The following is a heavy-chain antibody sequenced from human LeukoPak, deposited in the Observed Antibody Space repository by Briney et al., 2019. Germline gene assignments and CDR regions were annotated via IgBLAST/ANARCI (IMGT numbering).Heavy chain of an antibody. D-gene: IGHD2-2*01. V-gene: IGHV1-2*02. CDR3: ARLADCSSSSCRLFDY. CDR2: INPNSGFT. J-gene: IGHJ4*02. Sequence: ASVKVSCKASGYTFTDYYIHWVRQAPGQGLEWMGWINPNSGFTNYAQKFQGRVTMTRDTSISTAYMELSRLRSDDTAVYYCARLADCSSSSCRLFDYWGQGTLVTVSS. CDR1: GYTFTDYY.